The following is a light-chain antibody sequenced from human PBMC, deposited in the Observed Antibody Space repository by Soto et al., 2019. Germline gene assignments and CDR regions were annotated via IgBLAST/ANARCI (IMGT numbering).Light chain of an antibody. V-gene: IGKV1-5*01. CDR3: QHYDHLPIT. CDR2: ATS. CDR1: HSISNW. Sequence: DIQMTQSPSTLSASVGDRVTMTWLASHSISNWLSWYQQKPGKAPKLLIFATSSLQSGVPSRFSGSGSGTDFTLTISSLQPEDVATYYCQHYDHLPITFGQGTRLEIK. J-gene: IGKJ5*01.